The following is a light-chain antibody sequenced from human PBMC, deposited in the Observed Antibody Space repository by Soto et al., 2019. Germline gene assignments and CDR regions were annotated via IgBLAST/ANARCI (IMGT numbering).Light chain of an antibody. CDR1: QDIRSD. Sequence: DIQMTQSPSSLSASVGDRVTITCRASQDIRSDLGWFQQKPGKAPKRLIYAASTLESGVPSRFSGSRSGTEFTLTISSLQPEDFATYYCLQSYSTPLTFGGGTKVDIK. J-gene: IGKJ4*01. V-gene: IGKV1-17*01. CDR2: AAS. CDR3: LQSYSTPLT.